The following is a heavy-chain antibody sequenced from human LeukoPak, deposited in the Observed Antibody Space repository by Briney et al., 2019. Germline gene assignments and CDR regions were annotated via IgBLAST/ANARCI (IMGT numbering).Heavy chain of an antibody. CDR2: IYPGDSDT. V-gene: IGHV5-51*01. CDR3: AGISGSYRLLLHPVDY. D-gene: IGHD3-16*02. J-gene: IGHJ4*02. Sequence: GESLKISCKGSGYSFTSYWIGWVRQMPGKGLEWMGIIYPGDSDTRYSPSFQGQVTILADKSISTAYLQWSSLKASDTAMYYCAGISGSYRLLLHPVDYWGQGTLVTVSS. CDR1: GYSFTSYW.